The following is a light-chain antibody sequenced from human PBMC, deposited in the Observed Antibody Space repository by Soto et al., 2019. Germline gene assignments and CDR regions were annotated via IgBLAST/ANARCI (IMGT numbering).Light chain of an antibody. CDR2: DVS. V-gene: IGLV2-14*01. Sequence: QSALPQPASVSGSHGQSITISCTGTSSDVGGYNYVSWYQQHPGKAPKLMIYDVSNRPSGVSNRFSGSKSGNTASLTISGLQAEDEADYYCSSYTSSSTLYVFGTGT. CDR1: SSDVGGYNY. J-gene: IGLJ1*01. CDR3: SSYTSSSTLYV.